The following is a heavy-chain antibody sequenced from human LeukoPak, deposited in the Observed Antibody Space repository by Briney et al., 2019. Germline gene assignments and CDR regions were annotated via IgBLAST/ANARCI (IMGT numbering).Heavy chain of an antibody. D-gene: IGHD3-10*01. J-gene: IGHJ6*02. CDR1: GYTLTSYG. V-gene: IGHV1-18*01. CDR2: ISAYNGNT. CDR3: ARDQGLWFGESFPKSMDV. Sequence: ASVKVSCKASGYTLTSYGISWVRQAPGQGLEWMGWISAYNGNTNYAQKLQGRVTMTTDTSTSTAYMELRSLRSDDTAVYYCARDQGLWFGESFPKSMDVWGQGTTVTVSS.